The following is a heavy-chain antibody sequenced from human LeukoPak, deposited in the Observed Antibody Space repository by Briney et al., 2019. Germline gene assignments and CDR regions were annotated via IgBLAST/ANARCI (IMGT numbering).Heavy chain of an antibody. V-gene: IGHV3-30-3*01. Sequence: GGSLRLSCAASGFTFSSYAMHWVRQAPGKGLEWVAVISYDGSNKYYADSVKGRFTISRDNSKNTLYLQMNSLRAEDTAVYYCAAPGGSSTGRFDYWGQGTLVTVSS. J-gene: IGHJ4*02. D-gene: IGHD6-13*01. CDR1: GFTFSSYA. CDR2: ISYDGSNK. CDR3: AAPGGSSTGRFDY.